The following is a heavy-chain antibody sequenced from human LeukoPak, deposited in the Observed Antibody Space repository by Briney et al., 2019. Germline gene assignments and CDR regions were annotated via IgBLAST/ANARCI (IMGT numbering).Heavy chain of an antibody. V-gene: IGHV1-2*02. CDR3: ARDPPIGGADVFDI. Sequence: ASLKVSCKAAGYTFTGYYMHWVRQAPGQGLEWMGWINPNSGGTNYAQKFQGSVTMTRDTSISTAYMELSRLTSDDTAVYYCARDPPIGGADVFDICGQGTMVTVSS. CDR2: INPNSGGT. D-gene: IGHD3-10*01. CDR1: GYTFTGYY. J-gene: IGHJ3*02.